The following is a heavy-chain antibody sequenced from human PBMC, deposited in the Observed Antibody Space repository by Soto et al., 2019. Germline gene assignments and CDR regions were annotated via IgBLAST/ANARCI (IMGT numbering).Heavy chain of an antibody. D-gene: IGHD2-2*01. J-gene: IGHJ4*02. CDR3: AKYRRTEEEGFTLDS. CDR1: GDSIKHYY. V-gene: IGHV4-59*01. CDR2: IYYTGST. Sequence: SETLSLTCTVPGDSIKHYYWSWIRQPPGKRQEGIGYIYYTGSTTYNPSLESRVTMSVDTSKNQFSLKLSSVNAADTAVYYCAKYRRTEEEGFTLDSWGRGXLVTVYS.